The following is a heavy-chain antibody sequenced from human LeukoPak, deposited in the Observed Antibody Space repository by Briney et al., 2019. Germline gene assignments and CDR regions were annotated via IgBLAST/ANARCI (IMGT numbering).Heavy chain of an antibody. Sequence: GGSLRLSCAASAFTFSDYSMNWVRQAPGKGLEWVSYISGRSSTIYYADSVKGRFTISRDNAKNLMYLQMNSLRAEDTAVYYCARALIKSGSYYFDYWGQGTLVTVSS. V-gene: IGHV3-48*01. J-gene: IGHJ4*02. CDR2: ISGRSSTI. CDR1: AFTFSDYS. CDR3: ARALIKSGSYYFDY. D-gene: IGHD1-26*01.